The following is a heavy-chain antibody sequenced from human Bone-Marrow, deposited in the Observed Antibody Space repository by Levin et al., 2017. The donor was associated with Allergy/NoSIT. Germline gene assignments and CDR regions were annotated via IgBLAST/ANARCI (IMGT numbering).Heavy chain of an antibody. V-gene: IGHV3-53*01. CDR1: GFTVSSNY. D-gene: IGHD3-16*02. CDR3: ARDRVIPWGYYGMDV. Sequence: QAGGSLRLSCAASGFTVSSNYMSWVRQAPGKGLEWVSVIYSGGSTYYADSVKGRFTISRDNSKNTLYLQMNSLRAEDTAVYYCARDRVIPWGYYGMDVWGQGTTVTVSS. J-gene: IGHJ6*02. CDR2: IYSGGST.